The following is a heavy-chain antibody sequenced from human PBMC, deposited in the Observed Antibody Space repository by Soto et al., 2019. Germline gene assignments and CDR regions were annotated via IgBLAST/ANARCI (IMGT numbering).Heavy chain of an antibody. CDR1: GYTFTSYD. Sequence: SVKVSCKSSGYTFTSYDINWVRQATGQGLEWMGWMNPNSGNTGYAQKFQGRVTMTRNTSISTAYMELSSLRSEDTAVYYCARERSSGALNWFDPWGQGTLVTVSS. J-gene: IGHJ5*02. V-gene: IGHV1-8*01. CDR2: MNPNSGNT. D-gene: IGHD6-19*01. CDR3: ARERSSGALNWFDP.